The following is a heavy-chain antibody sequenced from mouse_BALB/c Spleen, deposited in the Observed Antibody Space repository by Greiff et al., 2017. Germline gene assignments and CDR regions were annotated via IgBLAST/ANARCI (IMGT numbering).Heavy chain of an antibody. CDR1: GFTFNTYA. D-gene: IGHD2-1*01. V-gene: IGHV10-1*02. Sequence: EVQLVESGGGLVQPKGSLKLSCAASGFTFNTYAMNWVRQAPGKGLEWVARIRSKSNNYATYYADSVKDRFTISRDDSQSMLYLQMNNLKTEDTAMYYCVRHGNYAMDYWGQGTSVTVSS. CDR3: VRHGNYAMDY. J-gene: IGHJ4*01. CDR2: IRSKSNNYAT.